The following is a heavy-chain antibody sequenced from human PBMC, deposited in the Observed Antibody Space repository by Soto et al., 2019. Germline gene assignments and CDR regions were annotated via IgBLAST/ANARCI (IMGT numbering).Heavy chain of an antibody. Sequence: VGSLRLSCAASGFNFNTYWMGWVRQAPGKGLEWVANIKQDGSEKYYGDSVRGRFTISRDNANNSLYLHMNSVRAEDTAVYFCARDRNVVVPAAIPYVDVWGQGTTVTVSS. V-gene: IGHV3-7*03. CDR2: IKQDGSEK. CDR3: ARDRNVVVPAAIPYVDV. J-gene: IGHJ6*02. D-gene: IGHD2-15*01. CDR1: GFNFNTYW.